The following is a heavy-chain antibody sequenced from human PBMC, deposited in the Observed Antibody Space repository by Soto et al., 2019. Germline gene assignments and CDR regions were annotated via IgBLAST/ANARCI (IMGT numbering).Heavy chain of an antibody. Sequence: GGSLRLSCAASGFTFNIYSMNWVRQGPGKGLEWVSYITSYGSTIYYADSVKGRFTISRDNGKNSLYLQMNSLRAEDTAVYYCARTFPPDYWGQGTLVTVSS. CDR1: GFTFNIYS. V-gene: IGHV3-48*01. CDR3: ARTFPPDY. J-gene: IGHJ4*02. CDR2: ITSYGSTI.